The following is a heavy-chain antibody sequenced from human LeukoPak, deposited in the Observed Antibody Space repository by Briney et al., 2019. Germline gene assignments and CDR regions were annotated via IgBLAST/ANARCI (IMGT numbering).Heavy chain of an antibody. D-gene: IGHD3-22*01. CDR1: GFTFSSYG. CDR2: ISYDGSNK. CDR3: AKGESCYDSSNLDY. J-gene: IGHJ4*02. V-gene: IGHV3-30*18. Sequence: GGSLRLSCAACGFTFSSYGMHWVRQAPGKGLEWVAVISYDGSNKYYADSVKGRFTISRDNSKNTLYLQMNSLRAEDTAVYYCAKGESCYDSSNLDYWGQGTLVTVSS.